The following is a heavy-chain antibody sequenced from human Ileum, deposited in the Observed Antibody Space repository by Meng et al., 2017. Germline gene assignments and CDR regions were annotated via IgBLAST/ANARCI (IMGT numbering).Heavy chain of an antibody. J-gene: IGHJ4*02. Sequence: QEQLQESGPGLVRPSETLSLICTVSGASVTTSHYQWGWIRQPPGKGLEWIGYASTNYNPSLKSRLTISLDTSKNQVSLKLTSVTAADTAVYYCARDHWGSLDYWGQGILVTVSS. V-gene: IGHV4-61*01. CDR2: AST. CDR3: ARDHWGSLDY. D-gene: IGHD7-27*01. CDR1: GASVTTSHYQ.